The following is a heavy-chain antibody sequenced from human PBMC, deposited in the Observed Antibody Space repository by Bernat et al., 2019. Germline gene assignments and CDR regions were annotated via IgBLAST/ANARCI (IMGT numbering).Heavy chain of an antibody. D-gene: IGHD2-2*01. CDR2: INHSGST. CDR1: GGSFSGYY. CDR3: ARGGRYQPLPYGDFDY. Sequence: QVQLQQWGAGLLKPSETLSLTCAVYGGSFSGYYWSWIRQPPGKGLEWIGEINHSGSTNYNPSLKSRVTISVDTSKNQFSLKLSSVTAADTAVYYCARGGRYQPLPYGDFDYWGQGTLVTVSS. J-gene: IGHJ4*02. V-gene: IGHV4-34*01.